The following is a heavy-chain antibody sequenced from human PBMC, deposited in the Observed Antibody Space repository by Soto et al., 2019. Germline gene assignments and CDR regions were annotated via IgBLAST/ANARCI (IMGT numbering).Heavy chain of an antibody. CDR2: ISGTAGNT. CDR3: AKSLKAGLSASDI. J-gene: IGHJ3*02. V-gene: IGHV3-23*01. CDR1: GFTVSSNY. Sequence: GGSLRLSCAASGFTVSSNYMSWVRQAPGKGLEWVSAISGTAGNTYYTDSVRGRFTISRDDSQNTLYLQMNSLRAEDTAIYYCAKSLKAGLSASDIWGQGTMVTVSS.